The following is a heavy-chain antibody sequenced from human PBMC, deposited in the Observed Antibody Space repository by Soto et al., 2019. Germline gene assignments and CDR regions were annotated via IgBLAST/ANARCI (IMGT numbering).Heavy chain of an antibody. V-gene: IGHV4-39*01. J-gene: IGHJ5*02. D-gene: IGHD2-2*01. CDR2: IYYSGST. CDR3: ARIRYCSSTSCYQATLDP. CDR1: GGSISSSSYY. Sequence: QLQLQESGPGLVKPSETLSLTCTVSGGSISSSSYYWGWIRQPPGKGLEWIGSIYYSGSTYYNPSLKSRVTISVDTSKNQFFLKLSSVTAADTAVYYCARIRYCSSTSCYQATLDPWGQGTLVTVSS.